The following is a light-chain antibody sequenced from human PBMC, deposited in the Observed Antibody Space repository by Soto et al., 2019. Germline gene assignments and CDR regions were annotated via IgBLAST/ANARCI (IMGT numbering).Light chain of an antibody. CDR2: KAS. CDR1: QTISSW. V-gene: IGKV1-5*03. Sequence: DIQMTQYPSTLSVSVGDRVTITCGASQTISSWLDWYQQKQGKAPKLLIYKASTLKSGVPSRLSGSGYGTEFTITISSMKHDDFETYYCQHYNSYSEAFGQGTKVDIK. J-gene: IGKJ1*01. CDR3: QHYNSYSEA.